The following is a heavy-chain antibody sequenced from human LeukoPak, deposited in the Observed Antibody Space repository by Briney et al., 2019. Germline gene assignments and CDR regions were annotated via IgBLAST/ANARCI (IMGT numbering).Heavy chain of an antibody. J-gene: IGHJ4*02. Sequence: NPGGSLRLSCAASGFTFSTYSMNWIRQAPGKGLEWVSSTSGSGGDTYYADSVKGRFTISRDNAKNSLYLQMNSLRAEDTAVYYCARADLWNDVYDWGQGTLFTVSS. CDR3: ARADLWNDVYD. V-gene: IGHV3-21*01. D-gene: IGHD1-1*01. CDR2: TSGSGGDT. CDR1: GFTFSTYS.